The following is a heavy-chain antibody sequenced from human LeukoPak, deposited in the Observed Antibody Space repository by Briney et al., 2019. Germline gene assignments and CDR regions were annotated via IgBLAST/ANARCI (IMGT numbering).Heavy chain of an antibody. CDR1: GYTFTSYY. J-gene: IGHJ3*02. V-gene: IGHV1-46*01. CDR2: INPSGGST. Sequence: ASVKVSCKASGYTFTSYYMHWVRRAPGQGLEWMGIINPSGGSTSYAQKFQGRVTMTRDTSTSTVYMELSSLRSEDTAVYYCVNDILTEGAFDIWGQGTMVTVSS. D-gene: IGHD3-9*01. CDR3: VNDILTEGAFDI.